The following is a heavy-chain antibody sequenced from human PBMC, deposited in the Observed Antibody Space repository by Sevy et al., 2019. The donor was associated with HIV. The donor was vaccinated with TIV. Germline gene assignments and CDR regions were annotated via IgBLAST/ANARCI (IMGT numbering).Heavy chain of an antibody. D-gene: IGHD2-2*01. V-gene: IGHV4-39*01. J-gene: IGHJ5*02. CDR2: FHYSGST. CDR1: SGSISSGSYY. CDR3: ARHVWSNAPKRYCTGISCYPFDP. Sequence: SETLSLICTVSSGSISSGSYYWGWIRQPPGKGLEWIGSFHYSGSTYYNPSLRSRVTISADTSKSQLSLKLRSVTAADTAMYYGARHVWSNAPKRYCTGISCYPFDPWGQGTPVTVSS.